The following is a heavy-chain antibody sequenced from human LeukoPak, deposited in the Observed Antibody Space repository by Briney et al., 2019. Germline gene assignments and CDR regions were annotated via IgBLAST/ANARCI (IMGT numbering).Heavy chain of an antibody. V-gene: IGHV4-38-2*01. CDR3: ARHDSYDFWSTHWFDP. CDR2: NYHSWST. J-gene: IGHJ5*02. Sequence: PSETLSLTCAVSGYSLSSGYYWGWVRQPPGKGLEWIGSNYHSWSTHYQPSLKNRVTLTVDTSKHQFSLKPSPVTAADPGGFFLARHDSYDFWSTHWFDPWGQGTLVSVSP. D-gene: IGHD3-3*01. CDR1: GYSLSSGYY.